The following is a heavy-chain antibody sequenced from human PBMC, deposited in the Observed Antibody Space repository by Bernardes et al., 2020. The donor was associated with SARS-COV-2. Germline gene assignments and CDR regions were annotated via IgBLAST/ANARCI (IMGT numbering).Heavy chain of an antibody. D-gene: IGHD3-9*01. V-gene: IGHV3-23*01. CDR1: GFTFSSYA. CDR2: ISGNSYTS. J-gene: IGHJ4*02. CDR3: AKGSGMDWLLFFDY. Sequence: GVLRLSCAASGFTFSSYAMSWVRQAPGKGLEWVSTISGNSYTSYSADSVRGRFTISRDNSKNTLFLQMNSLRAEDTAIYYCAKGSGMDWLLFFDYWGQGALVTVSS.